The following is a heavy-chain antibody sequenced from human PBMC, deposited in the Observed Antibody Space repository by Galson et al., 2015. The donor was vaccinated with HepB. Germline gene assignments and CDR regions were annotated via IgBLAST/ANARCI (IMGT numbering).Heavy chain of an antibody. V-gene: IGHV3-21*01. J-gene: IGHJ6*02. CDR1: GFTFSSYS. CDR2: ISSSSSYI. Sequence: LRLSCAASGFTFSSYSMNWVRQAPGKGLEWVSSISSSSSYIYYADSVKGRFTISRDNAKNSLYLQMNSLRAEDTAVYYCARARDWNYYYYGMDVWGQGTTVTVSS. D-gene: IGHD3/OR15-3a*01. CDR3: ARARDWNYYYYGMDV.